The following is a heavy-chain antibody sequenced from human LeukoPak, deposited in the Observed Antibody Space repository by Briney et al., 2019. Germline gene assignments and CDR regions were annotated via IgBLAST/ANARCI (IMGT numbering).Heavy chain of an antibody. V-gene: IGHV3-23*01. J-gene: IGHJ4*02. CDR1: GFTFSTYA. D-gene: IGHD3-22*01. Sequence: GGSLRLSCAASGFTFSTYAMTWVRQAPGKGLQWVSCISRSGGSTYYADSVKGRFSISRDNSKNTLYLQMNSLRAEDTAVYYCAKDSGRVSMIVVVITEGIDYWGQGTLVTVSS. CDR3: AKDSGRVSMIVVVITEGIDY. CDR2: ISRSGGST.